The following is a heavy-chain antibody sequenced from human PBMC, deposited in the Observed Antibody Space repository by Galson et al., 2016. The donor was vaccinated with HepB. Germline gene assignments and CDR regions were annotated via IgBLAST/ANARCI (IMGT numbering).Heavy chain of an antibody. CDR1: DFTFSGYG. D-gene: IGHD3-22*01. V-gene: IGHV3-33*08. Sequence: SLRLSCATFDFTFSGYGMHWVRQAPGKGLEWVALIWFDGSKQYYSDSAKGRFTISRDNSRNTLYLQMNSRRAEDTAVYYCSRSASYYDSNGYYRDPFDFWGPGTLVTVSS. CDR2: IWFDGSKQ. J-gene: IGHJ4*02. CDR3: SRSASYYDSNGYYRDPFDF.